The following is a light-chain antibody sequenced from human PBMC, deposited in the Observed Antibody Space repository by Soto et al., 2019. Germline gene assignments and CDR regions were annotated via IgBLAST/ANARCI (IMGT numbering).Light chain of an antibody. CDR2: GAF. V-gene: IGKV3-20*01. CDR1: QSVSSSY. CDR3: QQYGSSPIT. J-gene: IGKJ5*01. Sequence: EIVLTQSPGTLSLSPGERATLSCRASQSVSSSYLAWYQQKPGQAPRLLIYGAFNRATGIPARFSGSGSGTDFTLTISRLEPEDFALYYCQQYGSSPITFGQGTRLEIK.